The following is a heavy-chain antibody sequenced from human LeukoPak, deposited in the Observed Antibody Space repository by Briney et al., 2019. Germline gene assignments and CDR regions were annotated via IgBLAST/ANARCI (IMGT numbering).Heavy chain of an antibody. CDR1: GGTFSSYA. D-gene: IGHD2-15*01. CDR3: ATGDPIHDPYCSGGSCYRYYYYGMDV. Sequence: SVKVSCKASGGTFSSYAISWVRQAPGQGLEWMGGIIPIFGTANYAQKFQGRVTITADESTSTAYMELSSLRSEDTAVYYCATGDPIHDPYCSGGSCYRYYYYGMDVWGQGTTVTVSS. CDR2: IIPIFGTA. J-gene: IGHJ6*02. V-gene: IGHV1-69*01.